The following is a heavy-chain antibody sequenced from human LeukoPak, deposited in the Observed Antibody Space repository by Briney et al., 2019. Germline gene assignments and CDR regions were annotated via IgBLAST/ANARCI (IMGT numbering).Heavy chain of an antibody. V-gene: IGHV5-51*01. J-gene: IGHJ4*02. CDR2: IYPGDSDT. CDR3: ARLISFVGEYSSSWYDY. D-gene: IGHD6-13*01. CDR1: GYSFTSYW. Sequence: GESLKISCKGSGYSFTSYWIGWVRQMPGKGLEWMGIIYPGDSDTRYSPSFQGQVTISADKSISTAYLQWSSLKASDTAMYCCARLISFVGEYSSSWYDYWGQGTLVTVSS.